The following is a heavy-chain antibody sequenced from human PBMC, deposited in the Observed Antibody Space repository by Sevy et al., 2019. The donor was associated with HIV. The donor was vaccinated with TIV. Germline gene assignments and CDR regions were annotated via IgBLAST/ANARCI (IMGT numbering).Heavy chain of an antibody. D-gene: IGHD2-21*01. CDR2: ISGSGGST. J-gene: IGHJ6*02. CDR1: GLTFSSYA. V-gene: IGHV3-23*01. Sequence: GGSLRLSCAASGLTFSSYAMSWIRQAPGKGLEWVSSISGSGGSTYYADSVKGRFTISRDNSKNTLYLQMNSLRAEDTAVYYCAKGEGYCGSDCYYGDYYYGMDVWGQRTTVTVSS. CDR3: AKGEGYCGSDCYYGDYYYGMDV.